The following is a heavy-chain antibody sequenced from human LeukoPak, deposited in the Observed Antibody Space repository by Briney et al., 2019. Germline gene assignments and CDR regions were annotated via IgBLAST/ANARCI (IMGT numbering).Heavy chain of an antibody. CDR1: GGSISSYY. CDR2: IYYSGST. V-gene: IGHV4-59*01. Sequence: PSETLSLTCTVSGGSISSYYWSWIRQPPGKGLEWIGYIYYSGSTNYNPSLKSRVTISVDTSKNQFSLKLSSVTAADTAVYYCARGTVRSSEYYFDYWGQGTLATVSS. CDR3: ARGTVRSSEYYFDY. J-gene: IGHJ4*02. D-gene: IGHD6-13*01.